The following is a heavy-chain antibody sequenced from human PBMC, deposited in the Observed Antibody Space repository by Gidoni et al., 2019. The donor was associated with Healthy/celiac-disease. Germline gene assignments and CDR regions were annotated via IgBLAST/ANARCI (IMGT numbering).Heavy chain of an antibody. CDR3: ARDSQYSSSWYPGYDY. CDR2: IYTSGST. V-gene: IGHV4-61*02. CDR1: GGSISSGRYY. D-gene: IGHD6-13*01. Sequence: QVQLQESGPGLVKPSQTLPLTCTVPGGSISSGRYYWSWIRQPAVKGLEWIGRIYTSGSTNYNPTLNSRVTISVDTSKNQFSLTLSSVTAADTAVYYCARDSQYSSSWYPGYDYWGQGTLVTVSS. J-gene: IGHJ4*02.